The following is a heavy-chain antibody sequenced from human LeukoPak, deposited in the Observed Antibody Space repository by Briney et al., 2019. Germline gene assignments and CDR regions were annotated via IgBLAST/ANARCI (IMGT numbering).Heavy chain of an antibody. V-gene: IGHV3-23*01. CDR2: ISASGGST. D-gene: IGHD4-11*01. Sequence: PGGSLRLSCAASGFTFNNYAMSWVRQAPGKGLEWVSAISASGGSTYYADSVKGRFTISGDNSKNTLYLQMNSLRAEDTAVYYCAKVFVTALTTSAFDVWGQGTMVTVSS. CDR1: GFTFNNYA. CDR3: AKVFVTALTTSAFDV. J-gene: IGHJ3*01.